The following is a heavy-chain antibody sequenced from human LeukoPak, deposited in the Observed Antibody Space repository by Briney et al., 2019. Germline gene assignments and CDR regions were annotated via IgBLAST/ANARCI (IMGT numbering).Heavy chain of an antibody. CDR2: ISCSGCST. CDR3: AKVGSRMVRGVINWFDP. Sequence: GGSLRLSCAASGFTFSSYAMSWVRQAPGKGLEWVSAISCSGCSTYYADSVKGRFTVSRDNSKNTLYLQVNSLRAEDTAVFYCAKVGSRMVRGVINWFDPWGQGTLVTVSS. J-gene: IGHJ5*02. D-gene: IGHD3-10*01. V-gene: IGHV3-23*01. CDR1: GFTFSSYA.